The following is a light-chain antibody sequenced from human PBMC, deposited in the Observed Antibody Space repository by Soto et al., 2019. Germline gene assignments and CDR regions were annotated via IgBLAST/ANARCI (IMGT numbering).Light chain of an antibody. V-gene: IGLV1-47*02. J-gene: IGLJ3*02. Sequence: QSVLTQPPSASGTPGQRVTISCSGSSSNIGSNSVYWYQQLPGTAPQLLIFSDNQRASGVPDRFSGSKSGTSASLAISGLRSEDEADYYCSSWDDGLSGWVFGGGTKLTVL. CDR1: SSNIGSNS. CDR3: SSWDDGLSGWV. CDR2: SDN.